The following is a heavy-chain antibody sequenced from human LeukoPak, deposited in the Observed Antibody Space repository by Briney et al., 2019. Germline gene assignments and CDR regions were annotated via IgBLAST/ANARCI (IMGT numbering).Heavy chain of an antibody. J-gene: IGHJ5*02. D-gene: IGHD6-19*01. CDR2: IRNKVYGGTA. V-gene: IGHV3-49*04. CDR1: GFTFGDYT. CDR3: SRSLTTGWYGWLNP. Sequence: GGSLRLSCIGSGFTFGDYTINWVRQAPGKGLEWVGFIRNKVYGGTAEYDASVKGRFIISRDDSKSIAYLQMNSLKTEDTGIYYCSRSLTTGWYGWLNPWGQGTLVTVSS.